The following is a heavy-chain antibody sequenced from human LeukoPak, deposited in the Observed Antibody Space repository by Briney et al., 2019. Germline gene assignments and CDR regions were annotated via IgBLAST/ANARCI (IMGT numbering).Heavy chain of an antibody. CDR2: IIPIFGTA. J-gene: IGHJ3*02. CDR1: GGTFSSYA. CDR3: ARETLRYFDWLLNPDDAFDI. V-gene: IGHV1-69*13. Sequence: SVKVSCKASGGTFSSYAISWVRQAPGQGLEWMGGIIPIFGTANYAQKFQGRVTITADESTSTAYMELSSLRSEDTAVYYCARETLRYFDWLLNPDDAFDIWGQGTMVTVSS. D-gene: IGHD3-9*01.